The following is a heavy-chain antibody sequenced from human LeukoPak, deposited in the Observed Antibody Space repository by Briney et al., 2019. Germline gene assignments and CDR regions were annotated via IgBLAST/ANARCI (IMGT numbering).Heavy chain of an antibody. V-gene: IGHV1-8*02. CDR2: MNPNSGNK. Sequence: ASVKVSCKASGYTFTSYDINWVRQATGQGLEWMGWMNPNSGNKGYAQKFQGRVTMTRNTSISTAYMELSSLRSEDAAVYYCARLWGYYDSSGYYLGDYYYYGMDVWGQGTTVTVSS. D-gene: IGHD3-22*01. CDR1: GYTFTSYD. CDR3: ARLWGYYDSSGYYLGDYYYYGMDV. J-gene: IGHJ6*02.